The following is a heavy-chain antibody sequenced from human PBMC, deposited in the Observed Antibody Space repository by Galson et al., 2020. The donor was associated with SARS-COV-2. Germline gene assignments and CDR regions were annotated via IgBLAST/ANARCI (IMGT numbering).Heavy chain of an antibody. CDR2: INAGNGNT. D-gene: IGHD3-10*01. CDR3: ARDNNGFAYYGSGSYPYYYYYMDV. Sequence: ASVKVSCKASGYTFTSYAMHWVRQAPGQRLEWMGWINAGNGNTKYSQQFQGRVTITRDTSASTAYMELSSLRSEDTAVYYCARDNNGFAYYGSGSYPYYYYYMDVWGKGTTVTISS. J-gene: IGHJ6*03. V-gene: IGHV1-3*01. CDR1: GYTFTSYA.